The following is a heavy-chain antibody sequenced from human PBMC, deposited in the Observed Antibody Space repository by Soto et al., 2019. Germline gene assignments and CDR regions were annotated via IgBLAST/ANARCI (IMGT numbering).Heavy chain of an antibody. CDR3: AKENRYCSGGSSSGCAAFDI. Sequence: EVQLLESGGGLVQPVGSLRLSCAASGVTFSSYAMSWFRQAPGKVLEWVSAISGSGCSTYYADSVKGRFTISRDNSKNTLYLQMNSLRAADTAGYYCAKENRYCSGGSSSGCAAFDIWFQGTMVTVSS. D-gene: IGHD2-15*01. V-gene: IGHV3-23*01. J-gene: IGHJ3*02. CDR2: ISGSGCST. CDR1: GVTFSSYA.